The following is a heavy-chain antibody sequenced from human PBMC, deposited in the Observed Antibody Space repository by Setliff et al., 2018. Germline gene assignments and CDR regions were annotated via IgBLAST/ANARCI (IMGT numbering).Heavy chain of an antibody. D-gene: IGHD2-2*01. Sequence: ASVKVSCKASGYTFTGYYMHWVRQAPGQGLEWMGWINPNSGGTSYAQKFQGRFTMTRDTSISTAYMELSRLRSDDTAVYYCAREIRVVVPAAPRYYGMDVWGQGTTVTVSS. CDR2: INPNSGGT. CDR1: GYTFTGYY. CDR3: AREIRVVVPAAPRYYGMDV. V-gene: IGHV1-2*02. J-gene: IGHJ6*02.